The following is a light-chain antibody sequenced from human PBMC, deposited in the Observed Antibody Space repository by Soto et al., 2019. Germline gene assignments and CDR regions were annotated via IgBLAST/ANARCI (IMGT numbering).Light chain of an antibody. CDR2: GAS. CDR1: QSVSSSY. V-gene: IGKV3-20*01. J-gene: IGKJ5*01. CDR3: QQYGSSPPIT. Sequence: EIVMTQSPATLSVSPGERATFSCRSSQSVSSSYLAWYQQKPGQAPRLLIYGASSRATGIPDRFSGSGSGTDFTLTISRLEPEDFAVYYCQQYGSSPPITFGQGTRLEIK.